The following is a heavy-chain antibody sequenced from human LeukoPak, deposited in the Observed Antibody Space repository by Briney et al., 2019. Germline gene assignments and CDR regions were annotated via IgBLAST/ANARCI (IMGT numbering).Heavy chain of an antibody. Sequence: SVKVSCKASGGTFSSYAISWVRQAPGQGLEWMGGIIPICGTASYAQKFQGRVTITTDESTSTDYMELSSLRSEDTAVYYCARAGGSRQWGGDYYYYYMDLWGKGTTVTVSS. V-gene: IGHV1-69*05. CDR2: IIPICGTA. J-gene: IGHJ6*03. D-gene: IGHD3-16*01. CDR1: GGTFSSYA. CDR3: ARAGGSRQWGGDYYYYYMDL.